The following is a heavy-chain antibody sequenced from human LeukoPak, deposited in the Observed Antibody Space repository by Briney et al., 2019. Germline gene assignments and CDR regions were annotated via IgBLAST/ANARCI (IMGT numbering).Heavy chain of an antibody. CDR1: GFTFSTFT. D-gene: IGHD1-26*01. J-gene: IGHJ4*02. CDR3: ARELVGKQDLDY. V-gene: IGHV3-21*01. Sequence: GGSLRLSCAASGFTFSTFTMDWVRQAPGQGLEWVASLSHTGYYIYHADSVKGRFTISRDNAKNSLYLQMNSLRAEDTAVYYCARELVGKQDLDYWGQGTLVTVSS. CDR2: LSHTGYYI.